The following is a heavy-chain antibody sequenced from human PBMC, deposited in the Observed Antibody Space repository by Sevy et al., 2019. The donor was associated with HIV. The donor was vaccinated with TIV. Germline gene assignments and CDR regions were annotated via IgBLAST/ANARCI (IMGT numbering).Heavy chain of an antibody. J-gene: IGHJ6*02. CDR3: ARDRLDGYYHGMDV. V-gene: IGHV3-21*01. CDR2: ISSSSYI. CDR1: GFTFSSYS. Sequence: GGSLRLSCAASGFTFSSYSMNWVRQAPGKGLEWVSSISSSSYIYYADSVKGRFTISRDNAKNSLYLQMNSLRAEDTAVYDCARDRLDGYYHGMDVWGQGTTVTVSS. D-gene: IGHD1-1*01.